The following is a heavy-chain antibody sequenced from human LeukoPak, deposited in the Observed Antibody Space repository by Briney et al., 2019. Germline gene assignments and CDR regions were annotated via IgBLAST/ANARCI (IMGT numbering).Heavy chain of an antibody. V-gene: IGHV1-18*04. Sequence: ASVKVSCKASGYTFTGYYMHWVRQAPGQGLEWMGWISAYNGNTNYAQKLQGRVTMTTDTSTSTAYMELRSLRSDDTAVYYCARDRDYDILTGWGQGTLVTVSS. CDR3: ARDRDYDILTG. CDR1: GYTFTGYY. D-gene: IGHD3-9*01. J-gene: IGHJ4*02. CDR2: ISAYNGNT.